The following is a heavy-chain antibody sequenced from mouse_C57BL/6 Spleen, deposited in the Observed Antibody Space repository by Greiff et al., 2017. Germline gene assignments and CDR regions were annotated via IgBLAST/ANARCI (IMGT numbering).Heavy chain of an antibody. CDR3: AKFLGTNYYAMDY. Sequence: VQRVESGPGLVAPSQSLSITCTVSGFSLTSYGVSWVRQPPGKGLEWLGGIWGDGSTNYHSALISRLSFSKDNSKSQVFIQLNSLQTDDTATYYCAKFLGTNYYAMDYWGQGTSVTVSS. CDR2: IWGDGST. J-gene: IGHJ4*01. V-gene: IGHV2-3*01. D-gene: IGHD2-1*01. CDR1: GFSLTSYG.